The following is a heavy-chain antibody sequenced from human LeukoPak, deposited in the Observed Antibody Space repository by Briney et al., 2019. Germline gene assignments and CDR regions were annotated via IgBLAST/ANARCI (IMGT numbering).Heavy chain of an antibody. V-gene: IGHV4-59*01. CDR3: AKSSGTPFRYRIAFDI. CDR2: IYYSGST. D-gene: IGHD6-19*01. J-gene: IGHJ3*02. CDR1: GGSISSYY. Sequence: PSETLPLTCTVSGGSISSYYWSWIRQPPGKGLEWIGYIYYSGSTNYNPSLKSRVTISVDTSKNQFSLKLSSVTAADTAVYYCAKSSGTPFRYRIAFDIWGQGTMVTVSS.